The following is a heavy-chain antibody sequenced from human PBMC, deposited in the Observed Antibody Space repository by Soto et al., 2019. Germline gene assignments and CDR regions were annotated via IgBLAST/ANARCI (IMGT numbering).Heavy chain of an antibody. CDR2: MNPNSGNT. J-gene: IGHJ5*02. CDR3: ARDAVYCSGGSCYPNWFDP. CDR1: GYTFTSYD. Sequence: GASVKVSCKASGYTFTSYDINWVRQATGQGLEWMGWMNPNSGNTGYAQKFQGRVTMTRNTSISTAYMELSSLRSEDTAVYYCARDAVYCSGGSCYPNWFDPWGQGTLVTVSS. V-gene: IGHV1-8*01. D-gene: IGHD2-15*01.